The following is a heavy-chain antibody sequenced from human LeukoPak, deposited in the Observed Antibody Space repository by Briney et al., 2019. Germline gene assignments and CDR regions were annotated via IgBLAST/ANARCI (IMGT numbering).Heavy chain of an antibody. CDR2: ISGSGADT. CDR3: AKDLGGEGGSGFPGQ. J-gene: IGHJ4*02. CDR1: GFAFSSYS. Sequence: GGSLRLSCAACGFAFSSYSMSWVRQAPGKGLEWVSAISGSGADTYYTDSVKGRFTISRDNSKTTLFLQMNSLRAEDTAIYYCAKDLGGEGGSGFPGQWGQGTLVTASS. V-gene: IGHV3-23*01. D-gene: IGHD3-10*01.